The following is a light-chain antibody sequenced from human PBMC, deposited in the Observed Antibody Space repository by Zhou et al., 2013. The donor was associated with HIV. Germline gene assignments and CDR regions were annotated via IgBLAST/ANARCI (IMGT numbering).Light chain of an antibody. CDR2: AAS. CDR3: QQSYSTPGMYT. CDR1: QSISSY. V-gene: IGKV1-39*01. Sequence: DIQMTQSPSSLSASVGDRVTITCRASQSISSYLNWYQQKPGKAPKLLIYAASSLQSGVPSRFSGSGSGTDFTLTISSLQPEDFATYYCQQSYSTPGMYTFGPRGPXLEIK. J-gene: IGKJ2*01.